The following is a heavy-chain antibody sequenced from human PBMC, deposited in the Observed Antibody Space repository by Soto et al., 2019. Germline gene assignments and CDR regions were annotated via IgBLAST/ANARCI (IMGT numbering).Heavy chain of an antibody. CDR2: INPNGRST. J-gene: IGHJ6*02. D-gene: IGHD3-10*01. CDR3: TSSPYTGVAATGRAYYYAWDV. Sequence: EVQLVESGGGLVQPGGSLSLSCVASGFTFSNNWMHWVRQTSGKGLVWVSRINPNGRSTSYADAVKGRFTISRDNVRNILYLHMNSLRSEDTAVYFNTSSPYTGVAATGRAYYYAWDVWGQGTMV. CDR1: GFTFSNNW. V-gene: IGHV3-74*01.